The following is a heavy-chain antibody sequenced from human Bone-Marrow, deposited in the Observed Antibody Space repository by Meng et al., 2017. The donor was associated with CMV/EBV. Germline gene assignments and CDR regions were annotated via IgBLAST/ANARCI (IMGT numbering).Heavy chain of an antibody. J-gene: IGHJ5*02. CDR1: GYRFTGYY. V-gene: IGHV1-2*02. CDR2: INPNSGGT. D-gene: IGHD4-17*01. CDR3: ARRRYDYGDSRWFDP. Sequence: ASVKVSCKASGYRFTGYYMHWVRQAPGQGLEWMGWINPNSGGTNYEQKFQGRVTMTRDTSISTAHMELSRLRSDDTAVYYCARRRYDYGDSRWFDPWGQGTLVTVSS.